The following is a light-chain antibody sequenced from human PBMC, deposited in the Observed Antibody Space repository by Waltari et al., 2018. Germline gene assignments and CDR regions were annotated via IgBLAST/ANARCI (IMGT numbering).Light chain of an antibody. CDR3: FSTDSSTKGV. Sequence: SYELTQPPSVSVSPGQTARITCSGDTLPKKYAYWYQQKSGQAPVLVIYEDNKRPSGIPERFSGSISGTMATLTISGDQVEDEADYYCFSTDSSTKGVFGAGTKVTVL. CDR1: TLPKKY. V-gene: IGLV3-10*01. CDR2: EDN. J-gene: IGLJ1*01.